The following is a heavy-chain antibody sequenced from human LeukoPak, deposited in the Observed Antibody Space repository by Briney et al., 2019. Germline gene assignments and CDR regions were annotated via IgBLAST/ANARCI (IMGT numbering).Heavy chain of an antibody. CDR1: SYPITSGYF. CDR2: FFHTGIT. J-gene: IGHJ4*02. CDR3: AREGRSYSSGWTPLYYFDY. D-gene: IGHD6-19*01. V-gene: IGHV4-38-2*02. Sequence: SETLSLTCTVSSYPITSGYFWGWIRQPPGKGLGWIGSFFHTGITYYNPSLESRLIMSADASKNQFSLKLSSVTAADTAVYYCAREGRSYSSGWTPLYYFDYWGQGTLVTVSS.